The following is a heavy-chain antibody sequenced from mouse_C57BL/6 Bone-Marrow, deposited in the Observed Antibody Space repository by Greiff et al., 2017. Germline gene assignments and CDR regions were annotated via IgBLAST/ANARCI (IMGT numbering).Heavy chain of an antibody. J-gene: IGHJ3*01. CDR3: ASYYGSSYPAWFAY. D-gene: IGHD1-1*01. CDR2: IYPRSGNT. Sequence: VQLQQSGAELARPGASVKLSCKASGYTFTSYGISWVKQRPGQGLEWIGEIYPRSGNTYYNEKFKGQATLTADKSSSTAYMELRSLTSEDSAVYFCASYYGSSYPAWFAYWGQGTLVTVSA. V-gene: IGHV1-81*01. CDR1: GYTFTSYG.